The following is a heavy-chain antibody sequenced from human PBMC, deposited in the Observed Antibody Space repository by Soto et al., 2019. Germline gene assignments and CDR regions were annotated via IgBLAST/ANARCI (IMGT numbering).Heavy chain of an antibody. CDR2: IYWDDDK. V-gene: IGHV2-5*02. J-gene: IGHJ6*02. Sequence: QITLQESGPTLVKPTQTLTLTCTFSGFSLSTSGVAVGWIRQPPGKALEWLALIYWDDDKRYSPSLKSRVTITKETSKNQVVLTMTNMDPVDTATYYCVHSFGVVIMGYYHHGLDVWGQGTTVTVSS. CDR1: GFSLSTSGVA. CDR3: VHSFGVVIMGYYHHGLDV. D-gene: IGHD3-3*01.